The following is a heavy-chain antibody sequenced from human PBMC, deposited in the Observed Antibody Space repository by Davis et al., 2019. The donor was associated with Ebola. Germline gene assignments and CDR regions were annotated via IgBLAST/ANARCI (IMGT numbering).Heavy chain of an antibody. V-gene: IGHV4-39*01. CDR1: GGSISSSSYY. J-gene: IGHJ4*02. Sequence: PSETLSLTCTVSGGSISSSSYYWGWIRQPPGKGLEWIGSIYYSGSTYYNPSLKSRVTISVDTSKNQFSLKLSSVTAADTAVYYCARHSAGDSYGYDYWGQGTLVTVSS. CDR3: ARHSAGDSYGYDY. CDR2: IYYSGST. D-gene: IGHD5-18*01.